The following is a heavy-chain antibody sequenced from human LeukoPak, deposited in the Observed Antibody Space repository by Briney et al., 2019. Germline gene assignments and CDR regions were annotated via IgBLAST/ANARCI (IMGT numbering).Heavy chain of an antibody. J-gene: IGHJ4*02. CDR1: GFTFSSYW. V-gene: IGHV3-7*01. D-gene: IGHD2-2*01. CDR3: AREHPGSQLPPDY. Sequence: PGGSLRLPCAASGFTFSSYWMSWVRQAPGKGLEWVANIKQDGSEKYYVDSVKGRFTISRDNAKNSLYLQMNSLRAEDTAVYYCAREHPGSQLPPDYWGQGTLVTVSS. CDR2: IKQDGSEK.